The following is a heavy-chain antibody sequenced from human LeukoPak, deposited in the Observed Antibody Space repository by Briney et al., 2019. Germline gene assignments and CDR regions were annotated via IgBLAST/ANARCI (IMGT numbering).Heavy chain of an antibody. D-gene: IGHD3-9*01. CDR3: ARFDPGLGRAFDF. J-gene: IGHJ4*02. CDR2: INHSGRA. V-gene: IGHV4-34*01. CDR1: GGSFSSYC. Sequence: PSETLSLTCTVSGGSFSSYCWSWLRQPSGKGLEWIGEINHSGRANYSPSLQSRVTISIDTSKNQFSLILNSVTAADTSVYFCARFDPGLGRAFDFWGQGTLVTVSS.